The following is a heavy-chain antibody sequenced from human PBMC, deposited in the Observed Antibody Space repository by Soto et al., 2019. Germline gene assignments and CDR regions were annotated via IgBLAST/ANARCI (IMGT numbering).Heavy chain of an antibody. CDR2: ISVASTYT. Sequence: PGGSLRLSCAAPGFTFTDYYVSWLRQSPGKGLEWLAYISVASTYTNYPDSVKCRFTIPRDNTKRSVYLQMNSLRAEDTAVYYCAPDVEVGAHLYFFDYWGQGTPVTVSS. V-gene: IGHV3-11*06. D-gene: IGHD1-26*01. CDR3: APDVEVGAHLYFFDY. CDR1: GFTFTDYY. J-gene: IGHJ4*02.